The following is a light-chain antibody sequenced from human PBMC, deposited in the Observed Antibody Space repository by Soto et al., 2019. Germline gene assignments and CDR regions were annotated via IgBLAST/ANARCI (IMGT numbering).Light chain of an antibody. CDR3: QQRSNWPWT. V-gene: IGKV1-5*01. CDR2: DAS. Sequence: DIQMTQSPSTLSAAVGDRVTITCRASQSISSWLAWYQQKPGKAPKLLIYDASSLESGVPSRFSGSGSGTEFTLTISRLEAEDFAVYYCQQRSNWPWTFGQGTKVDIK. CDR1: QSISSW. J-gene: IGKJ1*01.